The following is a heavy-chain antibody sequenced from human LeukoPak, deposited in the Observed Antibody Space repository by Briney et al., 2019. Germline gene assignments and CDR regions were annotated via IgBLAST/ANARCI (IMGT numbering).Heavy chain of an antibody. Sequence: PSETLSLTCAVSGGSISSSNWWSWVRQPPGKGLEWIGEIYHSGSTNYNPSLKSRVTISVDKSKNQFSLKLTSVTAADTAAYYCARQGDRGWYYFDYWGQGTLVTVSS. V-gene: IGHV4-4*02. J-gene: IGHJ4*02. CDR1: GGSISSSNW. CDR2: IYHSGST. CDR3: ARQGDRGWYYFDY. D-gene: IGHD6-19*01.